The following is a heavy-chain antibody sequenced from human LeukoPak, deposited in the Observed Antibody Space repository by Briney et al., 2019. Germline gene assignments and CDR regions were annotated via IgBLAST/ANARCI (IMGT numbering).Heavy chain of an antibody. D-gene: IGHD2-2*01. J-gene: IGHJ6*04. CDR1: GGSFSGYY. CDR2: INHSGST. V-gene: IGHV4-34*01. Sequence: SETLSLTCAVYGGSFSGYYWSWIRQPPGKGLEWIGEINHSGSTNYNPSLTSRVTISVDTSKNQCSLKLSSVTAADTAVYYCARSKVVPAAFTRHYYGMDVWGKGTTVTVSS. CDR3: ARSKVVPAAFTRHYYGMDV.